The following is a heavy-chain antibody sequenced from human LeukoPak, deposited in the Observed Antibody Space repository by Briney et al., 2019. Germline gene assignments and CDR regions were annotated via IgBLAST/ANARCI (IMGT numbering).Heavy chain of an antibody. Sequence: ASVKVSCKTSGYTFTSHGINWVRQAPGQGLDGMGCISTYNGDTNSAQKFQGSVTLTTDTSTSTAYMNLRSLRYEDTAVYSSTRRGPPATNWFDHWGQGTLVTVSS. J-gene: IGHJ5*02. D-gene: IGHD3-10*01. V-gene: IGHV1-18*01. CDR3: TRRGPPATNWFDH. CDR2: ISTYNGDT. CDR1: GYTFTSHG.